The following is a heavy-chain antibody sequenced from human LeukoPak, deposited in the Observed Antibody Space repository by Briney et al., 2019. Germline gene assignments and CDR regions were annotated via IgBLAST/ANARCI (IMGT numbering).Heavy chain of an antibody. D-gene: IGHD3-16*02. CDR2: IYPGDSDT. J-gene: IGHJ4*02. CDR1: GDRFTTSW. V-gene: IGHV5-51*01. CDR3: ARQGLGELSLPFDY. Sequence: GESLKISCKGAGDRFTTSWIGWVRQMPGKGLEWMGIIYPGDSDTRYSPSFQGQVTISADKSISTAYLQWSSLKASDTAMYYCARQGLGELSLPFDYCGQGTLVTVSS.